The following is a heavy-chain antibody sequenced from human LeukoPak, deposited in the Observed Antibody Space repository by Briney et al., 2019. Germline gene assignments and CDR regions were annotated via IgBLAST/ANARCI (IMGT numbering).Heavy chain of an antibody. V-gene: IGHV3-21*01. CDR3: TRDQNFYGSGRGFDP. D-gene: IGHD3-10*01. Sequence: GGSLRLSCAASGFTFSTYSMNWVRQAPGKGLEWVSSITSSNSLHYADSVKGRFTISRDNAKNSLYLQMNSLRAEDTAIYYCTRDQNFYGSGRGFDPWGQGTLVTVSS. CDR2: ITSSNSL. CDR1: GFTFSTYS. J-gene: IGHJ5*02.